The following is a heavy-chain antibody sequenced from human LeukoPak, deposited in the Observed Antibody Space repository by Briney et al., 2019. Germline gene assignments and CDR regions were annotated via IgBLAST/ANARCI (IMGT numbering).Heavy chain of an antibody. V-gene: IGHV4-59*01. CDR3: ARGYSGYDTHYTIDY. CDR1: GGSISSYY. J-gene: IGHJ4*02. Sequence: SETLSLTCTVSGGSISSYYWSWIRQPPGKGLEWIGYIYYSGSTNYSPSLKSRVTISVDTSKNQFSLKLSSVTAADTAVYYCARGYSGYDTHYTIDYWGQGTLVTVSS. D-gene: IGHD5-12*01. CDR2: IYYSGST.